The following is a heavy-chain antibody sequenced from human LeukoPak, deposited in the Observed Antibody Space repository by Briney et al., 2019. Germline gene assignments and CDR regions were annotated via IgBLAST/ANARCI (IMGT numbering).Heavy chain of an antibody. Sequence: ASVKVSCKASGYTFTNYYMHWVRQAPGQGLEWMGIINPRGGSTTYAQKFQGRVTMTRDTSTSTVYMELSSLRSEDTAVYYCARNRNIRGPREPSAYWGQGTLVTVSS. J-gene: IGHJ4*02. CDR3: ARNRNIRGPREPSAY. CDR1: GYTFTNYY. D-gene: IGHD1-14*01. CDR2: INPRGGST. V-gene: IGHV1-46*01.